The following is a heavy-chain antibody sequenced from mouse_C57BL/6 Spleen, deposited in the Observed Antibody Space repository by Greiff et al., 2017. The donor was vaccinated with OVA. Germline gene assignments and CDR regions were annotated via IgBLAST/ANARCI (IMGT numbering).Heavy chain of an antibody. CDR3: AGGGASY. J-gene: IGHJ2*01. D-gene: IGHD1-1*02. Sequence: QVQLQQPGAELVKPGASVKLSCTASGYTFTSYWMPWVQQRPGQGLEWIGMIHPNSGSTNYNDNVKSKATLTGDKASSTAYMQLSSLTSEDSAVYYCAGGGASYWGQGTTLTVSS. V-gene: IGHV1-64*01. CDR1: GYTFTSYW. CDR2: IHPNSGST.